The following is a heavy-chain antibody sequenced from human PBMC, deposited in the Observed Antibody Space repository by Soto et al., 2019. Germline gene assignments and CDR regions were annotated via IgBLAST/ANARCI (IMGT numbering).Heavy chain of an antibody. CDR1: GYTFTGHY. Sequence: QAQLVQSGAEVKKPGASVKVSCQASGYTFTGHYIHWVRQAPGQGLQWMGWINPKSGGTHYAQKFQGWVPLTRDPSIRTAYMELTTVTAGDTAIYYCAKTGGGSGDFWYVDLWGRGTLVSVSS. CDR3: AKTGGGSGDFWYVDL. V-gene: IGHV1-2*04. J-gene: IGHJ2*01. CDR2: INPKSGGT. D-gene: IGHD3-16*01.